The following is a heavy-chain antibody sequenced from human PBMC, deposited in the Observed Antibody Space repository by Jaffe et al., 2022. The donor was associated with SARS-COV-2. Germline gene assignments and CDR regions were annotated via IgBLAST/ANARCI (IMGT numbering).Heavy chain of an antibody. V-gene: IGHV4-34*01. J-gene: IGHJ4*02. CDR2: INHSGST. Sequence: QVQLQQWGAGLLKPSETLSLTCAVYGGSFSGYYWSWIRQPPGKGLEWIGEINHSGSTNYNPSLKSRVTISVDTSKNQFSLKLSSVTAADTAVYYCARVRYSSSSNFDYWGQGTLVTVSS. D-gene: IGHD6-13*01. CDR3: ARVRYSSSSNFDY. CDR1: GGSFSGYY.